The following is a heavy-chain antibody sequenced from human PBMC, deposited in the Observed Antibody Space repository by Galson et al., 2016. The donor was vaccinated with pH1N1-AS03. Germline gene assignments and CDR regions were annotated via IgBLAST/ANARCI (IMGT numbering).Heavy chain of an antibody. J-gene: IGHJ5*02. D-gene: IGHD2-2*01. CDR3: ARVQGGCSRTSCYQDT. CDR2: IYHSGTT. CDR1: GDSISSTNW. V-gene: IGHV4-4*02. Sequence: SETLSLTCAVSGDSISSTNWWTWVRQSPGKGLEWIGEIYHSGTTNYNPSLKSRVTISVDKSKNQFSLKVNSVTAAATAIYYCARVQGGCSRTSCYQDTWGQGTLVTVSS.